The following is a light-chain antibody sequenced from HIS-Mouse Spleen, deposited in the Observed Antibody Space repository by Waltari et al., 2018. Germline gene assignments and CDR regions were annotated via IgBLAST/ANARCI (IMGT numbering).Light chain of an antibody. CDR1: SSDVGRSNY. J-gene: IGLJ3*02. CDR3: CSYAGSYTWV. Sequence: QSALTQPRSVSGSPGQSVTISCSGPSSDVGRSNYISWYQQHPGKAPKLMIYDVSKRPSGVPDRFSGSKSGNTASLTISGLQAEDEADYYCCSYAGSYTWVFGGGTKLTVL. CDR2: DVS. V-gene: IGLV2-11*01.